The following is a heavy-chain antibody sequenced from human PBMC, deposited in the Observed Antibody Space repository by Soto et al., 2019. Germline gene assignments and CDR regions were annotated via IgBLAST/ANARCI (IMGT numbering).Heavy chain of an antibody. CDR3: TTDRRQLAQFDN. Sequence: EVQLVESGGGLVKPGGSLRLSCAVSGFTISDAWMSWVRQAPGKGLEWVARIKSERDGGALDYAAPVKGRFVVSRDDSRNTLFLQMNSLRDDDTGVYYCTTDRRQLAQFDNWGQGNLVSVSS. V-gene: IGHV3-15*01. J-gene: IGHJ4*02. CDR2: IKSERDGGAL. D-gene: IGHD6-6*01. CDR1: GFTISDAW.